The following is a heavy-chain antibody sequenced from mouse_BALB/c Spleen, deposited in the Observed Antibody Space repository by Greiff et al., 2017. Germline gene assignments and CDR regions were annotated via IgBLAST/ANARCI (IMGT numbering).Heavy chain of an antibody. CDR2: ISSGGSYT. D-gene: IGHD1-1*01. Sequence: EVMLVESGGGLVKPGGSLKLSCAASGFTFSSYAMSWVRQSPEKRLEWVAEISSGGSYTYYPDTVTGRFTISRDNAKNTLYLEMSSLRSEDTAVYYCARDGTTPFAYWGQGTLVTVSA. CDR1: GFTFSSYA. CDR3: ARDGTTPFAY. J-gene: IGHJ3*01. V-gene: IGHV5-9-4*01.